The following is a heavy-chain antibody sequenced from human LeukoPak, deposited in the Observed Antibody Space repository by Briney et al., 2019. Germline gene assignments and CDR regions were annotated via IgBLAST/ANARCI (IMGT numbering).Heavy chain of an antibody. D-gene: IGHD3-16*01. CDR2: LPYDGEDE. CDR3: ARDQPGGGLDY. V-gene: IGHV3-30*04. CDR1: GFTFSSYA. J-gene: IGHJ4*02. Sequence: GGSLRLSCAASGFTFSSYAMDWVRQAPGKGLEWVTFLPYDGEDEQYVDSVRGRFTSSRDNSKKTLYLQMNNLRPEDTAIYYCARDQPGGGLDYWGQGVLVAVSS.